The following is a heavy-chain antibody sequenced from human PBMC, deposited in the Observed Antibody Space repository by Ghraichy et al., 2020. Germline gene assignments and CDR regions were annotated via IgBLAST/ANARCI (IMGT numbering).Heavy chain of an antibody. CDR3: ARDGNFWSGYYTLSYYYYYGMDV. V-gene: IGHV3-7*01. CDR1: GFTFSSYW. Sequence: GGSLRLSCAASGFTFSSYWMSWVRQAPGKGLEWVANIKQDGSEKYYVDSVKGRFTISRDNAKNSLYLQMNSLRAEDTAVYYCARDGNFWSGYYTLSYYYYYGMDVWGQGTTVTVSS. J-gene: IGHJ6*02. CDR2: IKQDGSEK. D-gene: IGHD3-3*01.